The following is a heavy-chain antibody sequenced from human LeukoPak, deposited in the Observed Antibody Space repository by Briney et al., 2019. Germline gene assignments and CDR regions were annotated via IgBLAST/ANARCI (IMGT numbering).Heavy chain of an antibody. Sequence: GDSLKISCQVSGYIFTTYWIAWVRHMPGKGLEWMGIIYPGDSDIRYNPSFMGQVIISADKSINTAYLQWSTLEASDTAIYFCARHAVLSSPFDYWGQGTLVTVSS. CDR1: GYIFTTYW. CDR2: IYPGDSDI. V-gene: IGHV5-51*01. D-gene: IGHD2-2*01. J-gene: IGHJ4*02. CDR3: ARHAVLSSPFDY.